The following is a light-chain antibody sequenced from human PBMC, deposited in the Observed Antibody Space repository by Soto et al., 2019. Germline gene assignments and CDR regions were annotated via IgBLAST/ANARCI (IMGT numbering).Light chain of an antibody. CDR2: KAS. CDR3: QHYNSYSEWT. CDR1: QSIGSW. Sequence: DIQMTQSPSTLFASVGDRVTITCRASQSIGSWWAWYQQKPGKAPNLLISKASSLESGVPSSFSGSGSGTEIALTISSLQPYDFATYYCQHYNSYSEWTGGQGIKVEI. V-gene: IGKV1-5*03. J-gene: IGKJ1*01.